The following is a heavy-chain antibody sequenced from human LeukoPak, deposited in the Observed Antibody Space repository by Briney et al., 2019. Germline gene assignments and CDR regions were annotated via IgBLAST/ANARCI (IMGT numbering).Heavy chain of an antibody. J-gene: IGHJ4*02. D-gene: IGHD6-19*01. CDR1: GFTFSSYA. CDR3: AGGAAVAVQLKGYFDY. CDR2: ISYDGSNK. Sequence: GGSLRLSCAASGFTFSSYAMHWVRQAPGKGLEWVAVISYDGSNKYYADSVKGRFTISRDNSKNTLYLQMNSLRAEDTAVYYCAGGAAVAVQLKGYFDYWGQGTLVTVSS. V-gene: IGHV3-30*04.